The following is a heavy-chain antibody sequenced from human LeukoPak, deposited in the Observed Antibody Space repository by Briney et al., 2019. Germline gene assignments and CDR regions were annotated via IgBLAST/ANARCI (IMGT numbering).Heavy chain of an antibody. CDR3: ARRLLSRAFDY. V-gene: IGHV4-61*10. Sequence: SETLSLTCTVSGGSISSDSYYRSWIRQPAGKGLEWIGYIYHSGSTYYNPSLKSRVTISVDTSKNQFSLKLSSVTAADTAVYYCARRLLSRAFDYWGQGTLVTVSS. CDR1: GGSISSDSYY. D-gene: IGHD2-21*01. CDR2: IYHSGST. J-gene: IGHJ4*02.